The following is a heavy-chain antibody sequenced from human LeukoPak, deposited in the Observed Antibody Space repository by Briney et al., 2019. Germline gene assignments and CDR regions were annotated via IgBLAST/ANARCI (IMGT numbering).Heavy chain of an antibody. CDR3: AREGGSNSQNDY. V-gene: IGHV1-69*05. D-gene: IGHD5-24*01. CDR2: IIPIFGTA. CDR1: GGTFSSYA. J-gene: IGHJ4*02. Sequence: ASVKVSCKASGGTFSSYAISWVRQAPGQGLEWMGRIIPIFGTANYAQKFQGRVTITTDESTSTAYMELSSLRSEDTAVYYCAREGGSNSQNDYWGQGTLVTVSS.